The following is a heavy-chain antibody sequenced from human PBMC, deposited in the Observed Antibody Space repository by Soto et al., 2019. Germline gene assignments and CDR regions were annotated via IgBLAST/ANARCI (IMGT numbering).Heavy chain of an antibody. CDR1: GFTFSDYD. Sequence: EVQLVESGGGSVQVGGSLRLSCTASGFTFSDYDMHWVRQAAGKGLEWVSNIGAARDPYYTGSLKGRFTISRENARNSMFLQMNSVTVGDTAVYYCARAYTGRLPRRADYYYALDVWGQGTKVTVSS. CDR2: IGAARDP. D-gene: IGHD2-15*01. J-gene: IGHJ6*02. CDR3: ARAYTGRLPRRADYYYALDV. V-gene: IGHV3-13*05.